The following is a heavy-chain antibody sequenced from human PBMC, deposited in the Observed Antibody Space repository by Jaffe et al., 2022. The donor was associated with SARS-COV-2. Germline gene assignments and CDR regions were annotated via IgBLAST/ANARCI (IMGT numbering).Heavy chain of an antibody. V-gene: IGHV4-34*01. D-gene: IGHD3-22*01. J-gene: IGHJ3*02. CDR1: GGSFSGYY. CDR3: ARVPTNYYDSSGPGAFDI. Sequence: QVQLQQWGAGLLKPSETLSLTCAVYGGSFSGYYWSWIRQPPGKGLEWIGEINHSGSTNYNPSLKSRVTISVDTSKNQFSLKLSSVTAADTAVYYCARVPTNYYDSSGPGAFDIWGQGTMVTVSS. CDR2: INHSGST.